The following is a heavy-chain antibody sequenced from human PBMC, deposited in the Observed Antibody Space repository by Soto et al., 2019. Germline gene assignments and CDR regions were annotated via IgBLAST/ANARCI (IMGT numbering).Heavy chain of an antibody. Sequence: QVQLVQSGAEVKKPGASVKVSCKASGYTFSSFSISWVRQAPGQGLEWLGWITSYNSQTRYAQKRQGRATLTTDTSTNTAYMELRSLKFDDTAVYYCARGSDRFNWNDPWDYWGQGTLVTVSS. CDR2: ITSYNSQT. J-gene: IGHJ4*02. V-gene: IGHV1-18*01. D-gene: IGHD1-20*01. CDR3: ARGSDRFNWNDPWDY. CDR1: GYTFSSFS.